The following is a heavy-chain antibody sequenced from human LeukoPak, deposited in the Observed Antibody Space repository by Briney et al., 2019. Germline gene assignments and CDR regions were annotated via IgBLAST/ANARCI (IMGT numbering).Heavy chain of an antibody. D-gene: IGHD2-2*01. CDR1: GFTFSSYS. Sequence: GGSLRLSCAASGFTFSSYSMNWVRQAPGKGLEWVSSISSSSSYIYYADSVKGRFTISRDNAKNSLYLQMNSLRAEDTAVYCCARDGCSSTSCYFHWGQGTLVTVSS. CDR2: ISSSSSYI. CDR3: ARDGCSSTSCYFH. J-gene: IGHJ4*02. V-gene: IGHV3-21*01.